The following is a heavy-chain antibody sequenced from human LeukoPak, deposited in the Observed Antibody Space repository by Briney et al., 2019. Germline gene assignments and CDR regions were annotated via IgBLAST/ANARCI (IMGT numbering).Heavy chain of an antibody. CDR2: IKEDGSEK. Sequence: GGSLRLSCEASGFTFGTFWMSWVRQAPGKGLEWVANIKEDGSEKYYVDSVKGRLIISRDNAKNSLYLQMNSLRVEDTAVYYCARDGSSSLFGWFDPWGQGTLVTVSS. J-gene: IGHJ5*02. D-gene: IGHD6-6*01. CDR3: ARDGSSSLFGWFDP. CDR1: GFTFGTFW. V-gene: IGHV3-7*01.